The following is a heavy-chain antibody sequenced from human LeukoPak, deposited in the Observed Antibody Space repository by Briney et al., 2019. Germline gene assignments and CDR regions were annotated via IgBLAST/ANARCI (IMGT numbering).Heavy chain of an antibody. CDR1: GFTFSSYA. CDR3: ARGPNYYDSSGYYVDY. CDR2: ISGSGGST. D-gene: IGHD3-22*01. V-gene: IGHV3-23*01. J-gene: IGHJ4*02. Sequence: PGGSLRLSCAASGFTFSSYAMSWVRQAPGKGLEWVSGISGSGGSTYYADSVKGRSTISRDNSKNTLYLQMNSLRAEDTAVYYCARGPNYYDSSGYYVDYWGQGTLVTVSS.